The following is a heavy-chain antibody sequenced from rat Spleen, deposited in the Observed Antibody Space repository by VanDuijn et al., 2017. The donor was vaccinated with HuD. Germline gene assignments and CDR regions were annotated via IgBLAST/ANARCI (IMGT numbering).Heavy chain of an antibody. CDR2: ISYDGSAT. D-gene: IGHD1-11*01. CDR1: GLSFSNYD. J-gene: IGHJ2*01. Sequence: EVQLVESGGGAVQPGRSMKLSCAASGLSFSNYDMAWVRQAPTKGLEWVASISYDGSATYYRDSVKGRFTLSRDNAKSTLFLQMGRLRSEDTATYYCTRQGGGLLVRGVFDYWGQGVMVTVSS. CDR3: TRQGGGLLVRGVFDY. V-gene: IGHV5-25*01.